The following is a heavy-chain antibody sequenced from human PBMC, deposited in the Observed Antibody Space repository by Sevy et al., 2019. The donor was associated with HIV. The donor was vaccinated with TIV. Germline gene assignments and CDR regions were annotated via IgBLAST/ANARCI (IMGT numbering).Heavy chain of an antibody. Sequence: GGSLRLSCAASGFIFSTYCMHWVRQAPGKGLEWVAAISYDGNNKYYADSVKGRFTISRDNPKNTLFLQVNSLRPEDTAVYYCARAYSSWFGTVHYWGQGTLVTVSS. CDR1: GFIFSTYC. J-gene: IGHJ4*02. CDR2: ISYDGNNK. V-gene: IGHV3-30-3*01. CDR3: ARAYSSWFGTVHY. D-gene: IGHD6-13*01.